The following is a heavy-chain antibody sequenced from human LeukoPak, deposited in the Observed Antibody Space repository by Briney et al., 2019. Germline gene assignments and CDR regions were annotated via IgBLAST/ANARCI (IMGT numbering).Heavy chain of an antibody. CDR1: GGSISSSSYY. CDR3: ARVPGDWGGWYSYYYYYYYMDV. D-gene: IGHD6-19*01. V-gene: IGHV4-39*07. Sequence: PSETLSLTCTVSGGSISSSSYYWGWIRQPPGKGLEWIGSIYYSGSTYYNPSLKSRVTISVDTSKNQFSLKLSSVTAADTAVYYCARVPGDWGGWYSYYYYYYYMDVWGKGTTVTVSS. CDR2: IYYSGST. J-gene: IGHJ6*03.